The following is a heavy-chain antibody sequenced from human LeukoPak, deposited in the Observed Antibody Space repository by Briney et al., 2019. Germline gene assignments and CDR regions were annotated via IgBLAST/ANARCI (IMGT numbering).Heavy chain of an antibody. J-gene: IGHJ5*02. D-gene: IGHD3-10*01. V-gene: IGHV4-59*01. Sequence: KPSETLSLTCTVSGGSISSYYWSRIRQPPGKGLEWIGYIYYSGSTNYNPSLKSRVTISVDTSKNQFSLKLSSVTAADTAVYYCARDLSRYGSGRSGGFDPWGQGTLVTVSS. CDR1: GGSISSYY. CDR2: IYYSGST. CDR3: ARDLSRYGSGRSGGFDP.